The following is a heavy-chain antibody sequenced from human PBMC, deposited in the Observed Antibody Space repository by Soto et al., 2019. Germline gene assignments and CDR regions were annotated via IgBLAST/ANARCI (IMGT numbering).Heavy chain of an antibody. CDR2: INAGNGNT. V-gene: IGHV1-3*01. J-gene: IGHJ4*02. CDR1: GYTFTSYA. CDR3: ARGIKQLGWMGGYYFYY. Sequence: QVQLVQSGAEVKKPGASVKVSCKASGYTFTSYAMHWVRQAPGQRREWMGWINAGNGNTKYSQKFQGRVTITRDTSASTDYVELSSLRSEDTAVYYCARGIKQLGWMGGYYFYYWGQGTLVTVSS. D-gene: IGHD6-6*01.